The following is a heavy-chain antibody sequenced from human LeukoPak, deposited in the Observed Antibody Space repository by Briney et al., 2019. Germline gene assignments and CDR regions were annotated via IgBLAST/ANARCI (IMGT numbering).Heavy chain of an antibody. D-gene: IGHD2-15*01. V-gene: IGHV4-38-2*02. CDR2: IYHSGTT. J-gene: IGHJ5*02. CDR3: ARLLPLNWFDP. Sequence: LETLSLTCTVSGYSISSGYYWGWIRQPPGKGLEWIGSIYHSGTTYYNPSLKSRVTISVDASKNQFSLKLSSVTAADTAVYYCARLLPLNWFDPWGQGTLVTVSS. CDR1: GYSISSGYY.